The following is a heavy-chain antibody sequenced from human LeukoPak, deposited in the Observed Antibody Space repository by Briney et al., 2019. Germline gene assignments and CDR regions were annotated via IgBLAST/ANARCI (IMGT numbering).Heavy chain of an antibody. CDR3: AKSIAVAFDY. J-gene: IGHJ4*02. V-gene: IGHV3-21*01. CDR2: ISSSSLYI. D-gene: IGHD6-19*01. CDR1: GFTLSTYS. Sequence: PGGSLRLSCAASGFTLSTYSLNWVRQAPGKGLEWVSSISSSSLYIYYADSVKGRFTISRDNSKNTLYLQMNSLRAEDTAVYYCAKSIAVAFDYWGQGTLVTVSS.